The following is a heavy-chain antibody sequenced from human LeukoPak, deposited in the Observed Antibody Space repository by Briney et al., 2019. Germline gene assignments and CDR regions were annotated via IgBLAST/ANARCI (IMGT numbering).Heavy chain of an antibody. J-gene: IGHJ3*02. D-gene: IGHD1-26*01. CDR3: AREGGATRGHALDI. Sequence: GASVKVSCKASGYTFTGFYMHWVRQAPGQGREWMGRINPNSDDSNYAQKFQGRVTLTRDTSISTAYMELSRLRSDDTAVYYCAREGGATRGHALDIWSQGTMVTVSS. CDR1: GYTFTGFY. V-gene: IGHV1-2*06. CDR2: INPNSDDS.